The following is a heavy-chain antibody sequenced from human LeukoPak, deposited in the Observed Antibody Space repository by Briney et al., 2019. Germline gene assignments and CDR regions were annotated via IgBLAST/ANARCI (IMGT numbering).Heavy chain of an antibody. CDR2: ISGSGGST. CDR1: GFTVSSYA. Sequence: GGSLSLSCAASGFTVSSYAMSWVRQAPGKGLEWVSAISGSGGSTYYADSVKGRFTISRENPKNTLYLQMNSLRAEDTAVYYCARDQSGYWGQGPLVTVSS. D-gene: IGHD3-10*01. CDR3: ARDQSGY. J-gene: IGHJ4*01. V-gene: IGHV3-23*01.